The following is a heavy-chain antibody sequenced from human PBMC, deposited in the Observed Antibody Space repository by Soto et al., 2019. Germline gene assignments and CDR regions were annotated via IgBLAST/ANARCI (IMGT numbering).Heavy chain of an antibody. Sequence: QVQLVQSGAEVKKPGASVKVSCKASGYTFSSYAIQWVRQAPGQRLEWMGWITAGNGDTKYSQKFQDRVTITRDTSASTAYMELSSLRSEDTAVYYCARAWELERLGQGTLVTVSS. CDR1: GYTFSSYA. CDR3: ARAWELER. V-gene: IGHV1-3*01. CDR2: ITAGNGDT. D-gene: IGHD1-26*01. J-gene: IGHJ5*02.